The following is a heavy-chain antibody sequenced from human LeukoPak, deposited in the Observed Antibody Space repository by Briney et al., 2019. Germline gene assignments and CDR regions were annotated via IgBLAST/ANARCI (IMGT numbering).Heavy chain of an antibody. CDR3: TRDSALLGVAFDL. Sequence: GGSLRLSCSASGFPFNTYAIHWVRQAPGKGLEYVAGTSSSGDNTDFADSAKGRFTISRDNSKSTLFLQMNSLRAEDTAVYFCTRDSALLGVAFDLWGQGTVVTVSS. CDR1: GFPFNTYA. V-gene: IGHV3-64D*06. J-gene: IGHJ3*01. CDR2: TSSSGDNT. D-gene: IGHD2-15*01.